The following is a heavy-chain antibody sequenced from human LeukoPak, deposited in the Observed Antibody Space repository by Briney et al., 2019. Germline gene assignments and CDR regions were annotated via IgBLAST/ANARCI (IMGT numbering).Heavy chain of an antibody. D-gene: IGHD3-22*01. J-gene: IGHJ4*02. Sequence: ASVKVSCKASGYTFTGYYMHWVRQAHGQGLEWMGWISAYNGNTNYAQKLQGRVTMTTDTSTSTAYMELRSLRSDDTAVYYCARGTAAGVYDSSGYYCFDYWGQGTLVTVSS. CDR2: ISAYNGNT. CDR3: ARGTAAGVYDSSGYYCFDY. V-gene: IGHV1-18*04. CDR1: GYTFTGYY.